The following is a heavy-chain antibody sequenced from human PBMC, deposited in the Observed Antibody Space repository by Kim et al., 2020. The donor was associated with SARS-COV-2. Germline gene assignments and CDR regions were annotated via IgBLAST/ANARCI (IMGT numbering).Heavy chain of an antibody. CDR1: GGSISSGGYY. V-gene: IGHV4-31*03. D-gene: IGHD3-9*01. CDR2: IYYSGST. J-gene: IGHJ2*01. CDR3: ARGQEYDILTGQQNGYFDL. Sequence: SETLSLTCTVSGGSISSGGYYWSWIRQHPGKGLEWIGYIYYSGSTYYNPSLTSRVTISVDTSKNQFSLKLSSVTAADTAVYYCARGQEYDILTGQQNGYFDLWGRGTLVTVSS.